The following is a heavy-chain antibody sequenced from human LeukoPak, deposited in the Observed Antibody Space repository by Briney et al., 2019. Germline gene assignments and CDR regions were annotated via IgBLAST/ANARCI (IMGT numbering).Heavy chain of an antibody. V-gene: IGHV4-34*01. J-gene: IGHJ6*02. D-gene: IGHD2-15*01. CDR2: INHSGST. CDR1: GGSFSGYY. CDR3: ARYGYCSGGSCYSSRGRYYYYYGMDV. Sequence: PSETLSLTCAVYGGSFSGYYWSWIRQPPGKGLEWIGEINHSGSTNYNPSLTSRVTISVDTSKNQFSLKLSSVTAADTAVYYCARYGYCSGGSCYSSRGRYYYYYGMDVWGQGTTVTVSS.